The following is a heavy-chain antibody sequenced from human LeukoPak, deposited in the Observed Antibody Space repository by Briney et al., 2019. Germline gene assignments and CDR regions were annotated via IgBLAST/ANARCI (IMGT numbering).Heavy chain of an antibody. CDR1: GGSIGSASSY. J-gene: IGHJ4*02. V-gene: IGHV4-39*01. CDR2: MYYTGGT. Sequence: PSETLSLTCTVSGGSIGSASSYWAWIRQPPGKGLEWIGIMYYTGGTYYNPSLKSRVTISGDTSKNQFSLILSSVTAADTAVYYCASPGGNRWLQFYHFDYWGQGTLVTVSS. D-gene: IGHD5-24*01. CDR3: ASPGGNRWLQFYHFDY.